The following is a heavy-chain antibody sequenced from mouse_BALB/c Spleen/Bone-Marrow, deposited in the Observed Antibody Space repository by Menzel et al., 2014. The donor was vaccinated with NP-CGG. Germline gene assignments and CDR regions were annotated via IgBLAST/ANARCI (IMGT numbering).Heavy chain of an antibody. D-gene: IGHD2-12*01. CDR2: IWSGGST. J-gene: IGHJ4*01. V-gene: IGHV2-2*02. CDR1: GFSLTSYG. CDR3: ARNPIRRNAMDY. Sequence: QVQLQQPGPGLVQPSQSLSTTCTVSGFSLTSYGVHWVRQSPGKGLEWLGVIWSGGSTDYNAPFISRLNISKDNSKSQVFFKMNSLQANDTAIYYCARNPIRRNAMDYWGQGTSVTVSS.